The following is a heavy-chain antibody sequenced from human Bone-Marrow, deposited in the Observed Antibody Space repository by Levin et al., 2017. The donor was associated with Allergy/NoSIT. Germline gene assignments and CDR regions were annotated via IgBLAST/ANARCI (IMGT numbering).Heavy chain of an antibody. D-gene: IGHD2-2*01. CDR2: IYYSGST. J-gene: IGHJ6*02. CDR3: ARQVIVVVPAARIIHTHYYYGMDV. V-gene: IGHV4-39*01. CDR1: GGSISSSSYY. Sequence: SETLSLTCTVSGGSISSSSYYWGWIRQPPGKGLEWIGSIYYSGSTYYNPSLKSRVTISVDTSKNQFSLKLSSVTAADTAVYYCARQVIVVVPAARIIHTHYYYGMDVWGQGTTVTVSS.